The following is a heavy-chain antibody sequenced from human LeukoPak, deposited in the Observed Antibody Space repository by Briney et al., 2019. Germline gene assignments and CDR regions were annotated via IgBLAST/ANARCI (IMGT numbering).Heavy chain of an antibody. Sequence: GGSLRLSCAASGFTFSSYAMHWVRQAPGKGLEWVAVISYDGSNKYYADSVKGRFTISRDNSKNTLYLQMSSLRAEDTAVYYCARDLPYYDFWSGYSLSNVFDYWGQGTLVTVSS. CDR1: GFTFSSYA. CDR2: ISYDGSNK. D-gene: IGHD3-3*01. V-gene: IGHV3-30-3*01. CDR3: ARDLPYYDFWSGYSLSNVFDY. J-gene: IGHJ4*02.